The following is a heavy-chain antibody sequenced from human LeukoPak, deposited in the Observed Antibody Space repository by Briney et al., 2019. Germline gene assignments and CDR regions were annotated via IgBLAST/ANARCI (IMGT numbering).Heavy chain of an antibody. V-gene: IGHV3-74*01. CDR2: INPGGSSI. CDR3: ARSNQADDY. D-gene: IGHD1-14*01. Sequence: PGRSPRLSCAASGFTFSSYWMHWVRQVPGKGLVWVARINPGGSSITYADSVKGRFTISRDNGKNTLYLQMDSLRAEDTGVYYCARSNQADDYWGQGTLVTVSS. CDR1: GFTFSSYW. J-gene: IGHJ4*02.